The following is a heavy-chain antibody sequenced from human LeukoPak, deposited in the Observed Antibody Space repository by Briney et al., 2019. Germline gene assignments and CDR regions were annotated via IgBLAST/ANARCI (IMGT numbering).Heavy chain of an antibody. CDR1: GGSIRSSYYY. V-gene: IGHV4-39*01. CDR3: ARHYGP. CDR2: IYDSGST. D-gene: IGHD3-10*01. J-gene: IGHJ5*02. Sequence: PSETLSPTCTVSGGSIRSSYYYWGWIRQPPGKGLEWIGSIYDSGSTYYNPSLKSRVTISVDTSKNQFSLKLNSVTAADTAAYYCARHYGPWGQGTLVTVSS.